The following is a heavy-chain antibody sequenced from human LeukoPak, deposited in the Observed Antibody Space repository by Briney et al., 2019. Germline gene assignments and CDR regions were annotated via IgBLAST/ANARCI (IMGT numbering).Heavy chain of an antibody. J-gene: IGHJ6*03. CDR1: GGTFSSYA. CDR2: IIPIFGTA. D-gene: IGHD4-17*01. V-gene: IGHV1-69*13. Sequence: GASVKVSCKASGGTFSSYAISWVRQAPGQGLEWMGGIIPIFGTANYAQKFQGRVTITADESTSTAYMELSSLRSEDTAVYYCARDRHDYGDYRELYYYYYMDVWGKGTTVTISS. CDR3: ARDRHDYGDYRELYYYYYMDV.